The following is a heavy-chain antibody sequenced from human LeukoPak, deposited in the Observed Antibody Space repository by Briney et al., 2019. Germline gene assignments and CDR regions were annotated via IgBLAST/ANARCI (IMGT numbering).Heavy chain of an antibody. CDR1: GFTFDDYG. CDR2: ISGSGIST. V-gene: IGHV3-23*01. CDR3: AKDQWSFSYFDY. Sequence: GGSLRLSCAASGFTFDDYGMSWVRQAPGKGLEWVSDISGSGISTYYADSVKGRFTISRDNSKNTLYLQMNSLRVEDTAVYYCAKDQWSFSYFDYWGQGTLVTVSS. D-gene: IGHD1-26*01. J-gene: IGHJ4*02.